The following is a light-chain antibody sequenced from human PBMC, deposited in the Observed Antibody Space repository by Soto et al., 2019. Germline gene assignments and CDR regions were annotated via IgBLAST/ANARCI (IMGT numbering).Light chain of an antibody. V-gene: IGKV3-15*01. Sequence: EIVMTQSPATLSVSPGERATLSCRASQSVSSNLAWYQQRPGQGPRLLIYGASTRATGIPARFSGSGSGTEFTLTISSLQSEDFAVYFCQQYTDWPITFGQGTRLDIK. CDR3: QQYTDWPIT. CDR2: GAS. CDR1: QSVSSN. J-gene: IGKJ5*01.